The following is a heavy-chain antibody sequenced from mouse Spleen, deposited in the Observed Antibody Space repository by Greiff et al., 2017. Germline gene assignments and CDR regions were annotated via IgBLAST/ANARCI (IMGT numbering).Heavy chain of an antibody. V-gene: IGHV14-4*01. CDR3: TTRYYDGSYGY. Sequence: SGAELVRSGASVKLSCTASGFNIKDDYMHWVKQRPEQGLEWIGWIDPENGDTEYASKFQGKATITADTSSNTAYLQLSSLTSEDTAVYYCTTRYYDGSYGYWGQGTTLTVSS. CDR1: GFNIKDDY. CDR2: IDPENGDT. J-gene: IGHJ2*01. D-gene: IGHD1-1*01.